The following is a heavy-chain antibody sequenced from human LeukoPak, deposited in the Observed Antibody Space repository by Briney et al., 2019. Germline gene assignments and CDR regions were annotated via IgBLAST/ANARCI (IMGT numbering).Heavy chain of an antibody. CDR1: GYSISGGYY. Sequence: ASETLSLTCTVSGYSISGGYYWGWIRQPPGTGLEWIGTIFQSVSTYYNPSLKSRVTTSVDTSKNQFSLKLSSVTAADTAVYYCARNNSNGFDFWSQGTLVTVSS. CDR3: ARNNSNGFDF. CDR2: IFQSVST. V-gene: IGHV4-38-2*02. J-gene: IGHJ4*02. D-gene: IGHD6-19*01.